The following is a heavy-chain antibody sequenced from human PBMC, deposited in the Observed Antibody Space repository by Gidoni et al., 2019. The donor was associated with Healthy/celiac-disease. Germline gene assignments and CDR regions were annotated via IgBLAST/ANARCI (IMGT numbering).Heavy chain of an antibody. CDR3: ARIDCSSTSCYTDY. V-gene: IGHV4-4*02. Sequence: QLQLQESGPGLVSPSGTLSPTCALSRGSIRSSNWWSWVRQPPGKGLEWIGEIYHSGSTNYNPSLKSRVTISVDKSKNQFSLKLSSVTAADTAVYYCARIDCSSTSCYTDYWGQGTLVTVSS. CDR2: IYHSGST. CDR1: RGSIRSSNW. J-gene: IGHJ4*02. D-gene: IGHD2-2*02.